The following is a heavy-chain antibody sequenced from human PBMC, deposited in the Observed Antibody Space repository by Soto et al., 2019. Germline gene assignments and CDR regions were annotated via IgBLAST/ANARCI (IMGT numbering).Heavy chain of an antibody. CDR2: ISYDGSNK. CDR3: ARDYYRFNSGYGFSMDV. Sequence: PGGSLRLSCAASGFTFSSYAMHWVRQAPGKGLEWVAVISYDGSNKYYADSVKGRFTISRDNSKNTLYLQMNSLRAEDTAVYYCARDYYRFNSGYGFSMDVWGQVTTVTVSS. J-gene: IGHJ6*02. CDR1: GFTFSSYA. V-gene: IGHV3-30-3*01. D-gene: IGHD5-12*01.